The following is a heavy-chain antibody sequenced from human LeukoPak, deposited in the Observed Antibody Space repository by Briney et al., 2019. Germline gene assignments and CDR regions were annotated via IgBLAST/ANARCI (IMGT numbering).Heavy chain of an antibody. CDR1: GYSISSGYY. CDR3: ARDRPSIAAAGSHFDY. Sequence: SETLSLTCTVSGYSISSGYYWGWIRQPPGKGLEWIGYIFYSATTNYNPSLKSRVTISVDTSKNQFSLKLSSVTAADTAVYYCARDRPSIAAAGSHFDYWGQGTLVTVSS. V-gene: IGHV4-38-2*02. J-gene: IGHJ4*02. CDR2: IFYSATT. D-gene: IGHD6-13*01.